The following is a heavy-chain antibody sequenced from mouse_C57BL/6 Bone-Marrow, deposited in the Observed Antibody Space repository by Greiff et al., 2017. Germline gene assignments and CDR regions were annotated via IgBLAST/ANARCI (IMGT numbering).Heavy chain of an antibody. Sequence: VQLQQSGAELVRPGTSVKVSCKASGYAFTNYLIEWVQQRPGQCLEWIGVSNPGSGGTNYNEKFKGKATLTADKSSSTAYMQLSSLTSEDSAVYFCARDSNYAGYFDYWGQGTTLTVAS. V-gene: IGHV1-54*01. D-gene: IGHD2-5*01. CDR3: ARDSNYAGYFDY. J-gene: IGHJ2*01. CDR2: SNPGSGGT. CDR1: GYAFTNYL.